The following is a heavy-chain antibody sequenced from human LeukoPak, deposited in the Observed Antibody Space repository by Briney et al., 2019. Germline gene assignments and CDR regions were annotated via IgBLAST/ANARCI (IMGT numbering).Heavy chain of an antibody. CDR1: GGSISSDEYF. Sequence: SETLSLTCTVSGGSISSDEYFWNWIRQPPGRGPEWIGYIYYSGNTNFNPSLKSRVTISLDTSKNQFSLKLRSVTAADTAVYYCARMVYCCCDCPPDYWGQGTLVTVSS. J-gene: IGHJ4*02. D-gene: IGHD2-21*02. V-gene: IGHV4-30-4*01. CDR3: ARMVYCCCDCPPDY. CDR2: IYYSGNT.